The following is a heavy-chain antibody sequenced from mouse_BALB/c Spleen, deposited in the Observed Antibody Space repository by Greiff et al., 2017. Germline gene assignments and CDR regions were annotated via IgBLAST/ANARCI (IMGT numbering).Heavy chain of an antibody. Sequence: QVQLQQSGPELVKPGASVKISCKASGYTFTDYYINWVKQKPGQGLEWIGWIYPGSGNTKYNEKFKGKATLTVDTSSSTAYMQLSSLTSEDTAVYFCARSDYYGSRYWYFDVWGAGTTVTVSS. J-gene: IGHJ1*01. CDR1: GYTFTDYY. CDR3: ARSDYYGSRYWYFDV. V-gene: IGHV1-84*02. CDR2: IYPGSGNT. D-gene: IGHD1-1*01.